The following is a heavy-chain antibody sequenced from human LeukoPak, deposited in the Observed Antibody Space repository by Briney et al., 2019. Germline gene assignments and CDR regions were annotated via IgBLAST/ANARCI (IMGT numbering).Heavy chain of an antibody. V-gene: IGHV3-23*01. J-gene: IGHJ5*02. CDR3: AILSWDGRGTFS. D-gene: IGHD2/OR15-2a*01. CDR2: IRGGAENT. Sequence: EGSLRLSCAASGFTFSTYSMSWVRKAPGKGLEWVSAIRGGAENTYYADSVRGRFTISRDNYKDTLTLQMNSLRAEDTAIYYCAILSWDGRGTFSWGQGTLVTVSS. CDR1: GFTFSTYS.